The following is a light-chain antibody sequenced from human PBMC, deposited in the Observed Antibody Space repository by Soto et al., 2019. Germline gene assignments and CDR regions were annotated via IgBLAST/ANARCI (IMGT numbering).Light chain of an antibody. CDR1: QSISIW. Sequence: DIQMTQSPSTLSASVGDRVTITCRASQSISIWLAWYQQKPGKAPKLLVYNAAYLESGDPSRFSGSGSGTEITLTINSLQSDDFAIYYCQQYDGDSRGFGQGTKVELK. J-gene: IGKJ1*01. V-gene: IGKV1-5*01. CDR3: QQYDGDSRG. CDR2: NAA.